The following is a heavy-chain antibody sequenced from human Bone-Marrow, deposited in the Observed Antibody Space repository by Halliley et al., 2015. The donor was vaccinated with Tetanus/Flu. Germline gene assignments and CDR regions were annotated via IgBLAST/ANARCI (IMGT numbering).Heavy chain of an antibody. CDR2: FFNGGGT. J-gene: IGHJ5*02. CDR1: AVSGHD. V-gene: IGHV3-53*01. CDR3: AEEFD. Sequence: SLRLSCAASAVSGHDTIWVRQAPGKGLEWVSFFFNGGGTYYAKSVKGRFTISRDTSKNIVYLQMNNLRADDTTVYYCAEEFD.